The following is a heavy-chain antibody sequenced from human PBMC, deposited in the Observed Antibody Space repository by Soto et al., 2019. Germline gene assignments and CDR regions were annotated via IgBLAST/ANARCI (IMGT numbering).Heavy chain of an antibody. Sequence: QITLKESGPTLVKPTQTLTLTCTFSGFSLSTSGVGVGWIRQPPGKALEWLAFLYWDDDKRYSPSLKSRLTIIKDTSKNQVVLRMTNMDPVDTATYNCAPLVVAGVTYYFAYWGQGTLVTVSS. V-gene: IGHV2-5*02. CDR1: GFSLSTSGVG. J-gene: IGHJ4*02. CDR3: APLVVAGVTYYFAY. CDR2: LYWDDDK. D-gene: IGHD2-15*01.